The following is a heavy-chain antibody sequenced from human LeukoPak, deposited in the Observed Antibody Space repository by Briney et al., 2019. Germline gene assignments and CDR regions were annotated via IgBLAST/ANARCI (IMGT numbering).Heavy chain of an antibody. D-gene: IGHD3-22*01. CDR3: AADKNRYYYDSSGYPGYWFDP. CDR2: ISAYNGNT. J-gene: IGHJ5*02. V-gene: IGHV1-18*01. Sequence: ASVKVSCKASGYTFTSYGISWVRQAPGQGLEWMGWISAYNGNTNYAQKLQGRVTMTTDTSTSTAYMELSSLRSEDTAVYYCAADKNRYYYDSSGYPGYWFDPWGQGTLVTVSS. CDR1: GYTFTSYG.